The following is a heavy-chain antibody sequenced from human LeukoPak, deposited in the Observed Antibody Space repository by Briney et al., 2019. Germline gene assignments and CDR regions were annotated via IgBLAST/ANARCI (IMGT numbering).Heavy chain of an antibody. CDR3: ARDYYDSSGYYLRWFDP. J-gene: IGHJ5*02. V-gene: IGHV3-74*01. CDR2: ITTDETT. Sequence: GGSLRLSCAASGFPFSVSWMHWFRQVPGKGLMWVSRITTDETTTYADSVRGRFTISRDNAKNSLYLQMNSLRAEDTAVYYCARDYYDSSGYYLRWFDPWGQGTLVTVSS. CDR1: GFPFSVSW. D-gene: IGHD3-22*01.